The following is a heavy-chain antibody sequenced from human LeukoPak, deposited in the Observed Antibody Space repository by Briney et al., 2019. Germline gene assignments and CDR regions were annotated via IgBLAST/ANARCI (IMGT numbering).Heavy chain of an antibody. J-gene: IGHJ5*02. Sequence: PGGSLRLSCAASRFTFSSYWMSWVRQGPGKGLEWVANTKQDGSEKYYVDSVKGRFTISRDNAKNSLYLQMNGLRAEDTAVYYCAPTLIREGSFTWGQGTLVTVSS. D-gene: IGHD3-10*01. CDR3: APTLIREGSFT. CDR2: TKQDGSEK. CDR1: RFTFSSYW. V-gene: IGHV3-7*01.